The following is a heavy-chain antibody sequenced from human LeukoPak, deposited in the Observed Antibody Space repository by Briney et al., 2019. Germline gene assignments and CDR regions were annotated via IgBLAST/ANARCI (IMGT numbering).Heavy chain of an antibody. D-gene: IGHD5-18*01. J-gene: IGHJ4*02. CDR2: ISYDGSNK. V-gene: IGHV3-30-3*01. Sequence: GRSLRLSCAASGFTFSSYAMHWVRQAPGKGLEWVAVISYDGSNKYYADSVKGRFTISRDNSKNTLYLQMNSLRAEDTAVYYCARGGVDTAMATDYWGQGTLVTVSS. CDR1: GFTFSSYA. CDR3: ARGGVDTAMATDY.